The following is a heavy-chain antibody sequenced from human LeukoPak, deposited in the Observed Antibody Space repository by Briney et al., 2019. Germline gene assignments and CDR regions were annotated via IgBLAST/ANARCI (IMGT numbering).Heavy chain of an antibody. CDR2: INGGGDIM. CDR1: GFSLRAYD. J-gene: IGHJ3*02. D-gene: IGHD3-10*01. CDR3: AMRDRGYGLDI. V-gene: IGHV3-23*01. Sequence: GGSLRLSCAASGFSLRAYDLIWVRQAPGKGLDWVSIINGGGDIMMYEDSVKGRFTISRDNSKNTFYLQMNGLRVQDTAVYYCAMRDRGYGLDIWGQGTMVTVSS.